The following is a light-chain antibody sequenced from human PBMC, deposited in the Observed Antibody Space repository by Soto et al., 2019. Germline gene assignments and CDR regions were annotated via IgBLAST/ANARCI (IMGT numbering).Light chain of an antibody. CDR1: QGIIDN. J-gene: IGKJ1*01. CDR3: QKYDSAPRT. CDR2: GAS. Sequence: DIQMTQSPSSLSASVGDRVTITCRASQGIIDNLAWYQQKPGKAPRLLIYGASTLQSGVPSRFSGSGAGTDFTLTISSLQPEDVSIYYCQKYDSAPRTFGQGTKVEIK. V-gene: IGKV1-27*01.